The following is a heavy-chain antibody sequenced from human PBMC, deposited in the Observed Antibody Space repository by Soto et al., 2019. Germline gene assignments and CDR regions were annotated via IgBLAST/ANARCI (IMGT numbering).Heavy chain of an antibody. CDR1: GGSFIGYY. V-gene: IGHV4-34*01. CDR3: ARGKKRTYYYGSGSSDSFDY. Sequence: SETLSLTCAVYGGSFIGYYWSWIRQPPGKGLEWIGKINHSGSTNYNPSLKSRVTISVDTSKNQFSLKLSSVTAADTAVYYCARGKKRTYYYGSGSSDSFDYWGQGTLVTVSS. J-gene: IGHJ4*02. CDR2: INHSGST. D-gene: IGHD3-10*01.